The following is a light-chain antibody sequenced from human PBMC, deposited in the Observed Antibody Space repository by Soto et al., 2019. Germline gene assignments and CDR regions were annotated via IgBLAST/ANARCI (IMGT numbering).Light chain of an antibody. CDR3: SSYTGSSTWV. CDR2: EFI. Sequence: QSALTQPASVSGSPGQSITISCTGTSSDVGAYNHVSLYQQHPGQAPKLMIYEFINRPSGVANRFSGSKSGNTASLTISGLQAEDEADYYCSSYTGSSTWVFGGGTKLTVL. V-gene: IGLV2-14*01. CDR1: SSDVGAYNH. J-gene: IGLJ3*02.